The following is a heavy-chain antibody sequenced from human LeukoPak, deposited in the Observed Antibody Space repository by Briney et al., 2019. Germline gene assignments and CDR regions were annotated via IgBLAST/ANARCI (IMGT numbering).Heavy chain of an antibody. J-gene: IGHJ5*02. CDR1: GFTFSSYS. CDR2: ISSSSSYI. D-gene: IGHD3-22*01. Sequence: PGGSLRLSCAASGFTFSSYSMNWVRQAPGKGLEWVSSISSSSSYIYYADSVKGRFTISRDNAKNSLYLQMNSLRAEDTAVYYCARLDYYDSSGGNWFDPWGQGTLVTDSS. V-gene: IGHV3-21*01. CDR3: ARLDYYDSSGGNWFDP.